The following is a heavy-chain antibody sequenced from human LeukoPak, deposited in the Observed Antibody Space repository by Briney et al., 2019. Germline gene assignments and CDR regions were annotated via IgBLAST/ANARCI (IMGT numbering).Heavy chain of an antibody. CDR3: ARDAVGFDH. Sequence: ASVKVSCKASGYTFTSYYMHWVRQAPGQGLEWMGIINPSGGSTSYAQKFQGRVTMTRDMSTSTDYLELSSLRSEDTAVYYCARDAVGFDHWGQGTLVTVSS. D-gene: IGHD3-3*01. CDR1: GYTFTSYY. J-gene: IGHJ4*02. V-gene: IGHV1-46*01. CDR2: INPSGGST.